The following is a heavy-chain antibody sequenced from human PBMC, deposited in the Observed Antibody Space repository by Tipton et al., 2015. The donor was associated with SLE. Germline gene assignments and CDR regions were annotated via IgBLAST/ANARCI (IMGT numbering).Heavy chain of an antibody. D-gene: IGHD1-26*01. CDR3: ARDVVGTTEGLDY. Sequence: SLRLSCAASGFTFSSYGMHWVRQAPGKGLEWMAAIWSDGTNEYYADSVKGQFTISRDNSKNTLYLQMNSLRAEDTVVYYCARDVVGTTEGLDYWGQGTLVTVSS. CDR1: GFTFSSYG. CDR2: IWSDGTNE. J-gene: IGHJ4*02. V-gene: IGHV3-33*01.